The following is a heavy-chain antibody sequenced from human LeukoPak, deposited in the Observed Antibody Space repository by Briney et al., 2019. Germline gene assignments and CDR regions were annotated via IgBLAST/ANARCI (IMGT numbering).Heavy chain of an antibody. CDR1: GFTFSSYG. CDR2: ISYDGSNK. D-gene: IGHD2-21*02. CDR3: AKGNGGDRYYYYGMDV. J-gene: IGHJ6*02. Sequence: GGSLRLSCAASGFTFSSYGMHWVRQAPGKGLEWVAVISYDGSNKYYADSVKGRFTISRDNSKNTLYLQMNSLRAEDTAVYYCAKGNGGDRYYYYGMDVWGQGTTVTVSS. V-gene: IGHV3-30*18.